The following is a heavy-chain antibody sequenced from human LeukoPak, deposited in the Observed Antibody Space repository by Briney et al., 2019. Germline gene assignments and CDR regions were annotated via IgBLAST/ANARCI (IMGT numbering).Heavy chain of an antibody. Sequence: GRSLRLSCAASGFTFSSYGMHWVRQAPGKGLEWVAVIWYDGSNKYYADSVKGRFTISRDNSKNTLYLQMNSLRAEDTAVYYCARDARSSSTSCCTSVSCISYYMDVWGKGTTVTVSS. D-gene: IGHD2-2*02. CDR2: IWYDGSNK. CDR1: GFTFSSYG. J-gene: IGHJ6*03. CDR3: ARDARSSSTSCCTSVSCISYYMDV. V-gene: IGHV3-33*01.